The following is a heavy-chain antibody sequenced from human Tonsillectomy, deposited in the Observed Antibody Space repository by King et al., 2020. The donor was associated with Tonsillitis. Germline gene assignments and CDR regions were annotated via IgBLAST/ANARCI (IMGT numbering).Heavy chain of an antibody. CDR1: GFTFSSYV. CDR3: SRDLGDGYNDPYYGMDV. D-gene: IGHD5-24*01. J-gene: IGHJ6*02. CDR2: ISYDGSNK. Sequence: VQLVESGGGVVQPGRSLRLSCAASGFTFSSYVMHWVRQAPGKGLEWVAVISYDGSNKYYADSVKGRFTISRDNPKNTLYLQMNSLRADDTAVYYWSRDLGDGYNDPYYGMDVWGQGTTVTVSS. V-gene: IGHV3-30-3*01.